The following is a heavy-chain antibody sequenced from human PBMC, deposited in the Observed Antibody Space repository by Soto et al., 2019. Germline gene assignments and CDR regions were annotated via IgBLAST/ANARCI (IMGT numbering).Heavy chain of an antibody. CDR3: ARDYLVLVPAADDSSGYYYGMDV. V-gene: IGHV1-18*01. D-gene: IGHD2-2*01. Sequence: ASVKVSCKASGYTFTSYSISWVRQAPGQGLEWMGWISAYNGNTNYAQKLQGRVTMTTDTSTSTAYMELRSLRSDDTAVYYCARDYLVLVPAADDSSGYYYGMDVWGQGTTVTVSS. CDR2: ISAYNGNT. CDR1: GYTFTSYS. J-gene: IGHJ6*02.